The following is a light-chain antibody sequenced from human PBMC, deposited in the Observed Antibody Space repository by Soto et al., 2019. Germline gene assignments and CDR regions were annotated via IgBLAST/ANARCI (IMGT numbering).Light chain of an antibody. V-gene: IGKV2-28*01. J-gene: IGKJ1*01. CDR1: LSLQHSNKNNY. Sequence: IVMTLSPVSMPIPPGEPTYISYRSNLSLQHSNKNNYLAWYQQKPGQSPQLLIYVASNRASGVPDRFSSSGSGTDFTLNISRVEAEDVAVYYCKQYLKTPPTFGQGTKVDIK. CDR3: KQYLKTPPT. CDR2: VAS.